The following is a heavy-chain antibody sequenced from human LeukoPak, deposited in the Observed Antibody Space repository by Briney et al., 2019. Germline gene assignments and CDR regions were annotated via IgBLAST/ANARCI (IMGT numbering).Heavy chain of an antibody. D-gene: IGHD6-13*01. V-gene: IGHV3-30*03. CDR2: ISYDGSNK. CDR1: GFTFSSYG. Sequence: PGGSLRLSCAASGFTFSSYGMHWVRQAPGKGLEWVAVISYDGSNKYYADSVKGRFTISRDNSKNTLYLQMNSLRAEDTAVYYCARDIAAAGTAPGAPRIFDYWGQGTLVTVSS. J-gene: IGHJ4*02. CDR3: ARDIAAAGTAPGAPRIFDY.